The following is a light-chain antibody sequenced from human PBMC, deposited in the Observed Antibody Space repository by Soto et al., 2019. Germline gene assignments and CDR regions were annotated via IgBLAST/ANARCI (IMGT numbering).Light chain of an antibody. CDR2: DGS. J-gene: IGKJ5*01. CDR3: QQYDNLPPIT. CDR1: QDIGNY. Sequence: DIQMTQSPSSLSASVGDRVTITCQASQDIGNYLNGYQQKPGQAPKLLIYDGSNLETGVPSRISGSGSGTDFTCTISGLQPEDIATYYCQQYDNLPPITVGQGTRLEIE. V-gene: IGKV1-33*01.